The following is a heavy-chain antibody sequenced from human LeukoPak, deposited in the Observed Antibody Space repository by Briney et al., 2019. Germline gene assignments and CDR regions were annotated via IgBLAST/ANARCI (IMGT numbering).Heavy chain of an antibody. J-gene: IGHJ4*02. Sequence: SETLSLTCTVSGGSISSYYWNWIRQPPGKGLEWIGYIFYSGRTNYNPSLKSRVTISVDTSKNQFSLMLTSVTAADTAVYYCARGVVITGLDYWGQGTLVTVSS. CDR3: ARGVVITGLDY. CDR1: GGSISSYY. D-gene: IGHD3-3*01. V-gene: IGHV4-59*01. CDR2: IFYSGRT.